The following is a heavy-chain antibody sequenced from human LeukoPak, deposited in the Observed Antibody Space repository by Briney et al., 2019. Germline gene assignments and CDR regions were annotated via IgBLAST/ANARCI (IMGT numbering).Heavy chain of an antibody. D-gene: IGHD6-13*01. Sequence: QPGGSLRLSCAASGFIFSSYAMSWVRLAPGKGLEWVSVISGTGGSTFYADSVKGRFTVPRDNSKNTLYLQMNSLRAEDTAVYYCAKDIAAAGPDAFDIWGQGTMVTVSS. J-gene: IGHJ3*02. CDR1: GFIFSSYA. CDR2: ISGTGGST. CDR3: AKDIAAAGPDAFDI. V-gene: IGHV3-23*01.